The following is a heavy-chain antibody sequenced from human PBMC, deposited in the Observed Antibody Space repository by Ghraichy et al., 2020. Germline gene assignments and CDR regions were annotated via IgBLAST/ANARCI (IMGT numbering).Heavy chain of an antibody. CDR2: VYYSGST. J-gene: IGHJ5*02. Sequence: ESLNISCTVSGGSLTGYYWSWLRQSPEKGLECIGYVYYSGSTNYNPSLRSRVTISVDTSKNQFSLKLSSVTAADTAVYYCASLGITGTTWFDPWGQGTLVTVSS. CDR1: GGSLTGYY. D-gene: IGHD1-7*01. CDR3: ASLGITGTTWFDP. V-gene: IGHV4-59*01.